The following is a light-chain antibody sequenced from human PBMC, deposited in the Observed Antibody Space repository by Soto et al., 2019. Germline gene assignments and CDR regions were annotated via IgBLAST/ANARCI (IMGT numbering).Light chain of an antibody. CDR2: GAS. CDR1: QSVSSK. Sequence: EIVMTQSPGTLSVSPEERATLSCRASQSVSSKLAWYQQKLGQAPRLLIHGASTRATGIPARFSGSGSGTEFTLTISSLQSEDFAVYYCQQYNNWPRTCGQGTKVE. CDR3: QQYNNWPRT. V-gene: IGKV3-15*01. J-gene: IGKJ1*01.